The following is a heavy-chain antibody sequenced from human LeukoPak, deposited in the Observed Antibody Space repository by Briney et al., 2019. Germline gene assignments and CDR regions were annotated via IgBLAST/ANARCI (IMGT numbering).Heavy chain of an antibody. V-gene: IGHV3-30*18. CDR3: AKDYSFYSHFYTMDV. Sequence: PGGSLRLSDAASGFTFSSHGMYWVRQAPGKGLEWVAVISYDGSNKYYADSVKGRFTISRDNSKSTLYLEVNTLRAEDTAVYYCAKDYSFYSHFYTMDVWGKATTGAVSS. CDR2: ISYDGSNK. CDR1: GFTFSSHG. D-gene: IGHD2-15*01. J-gene: IGHJ6*04.